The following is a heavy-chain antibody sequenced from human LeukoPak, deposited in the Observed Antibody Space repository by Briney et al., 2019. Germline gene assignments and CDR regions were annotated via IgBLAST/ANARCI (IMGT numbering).Heavy chain of an antibody. Sequence: GGSLRLSCAASGFTFSDYYMSWIRQAPGKGLEWVSYISSSGSTIYYADSVKGRFTISRDNAKNSLYLQMNLLRVEDTAVYFCARVRRGADSRYFDYWGQGALVTVSS. CDR3: ARVRRGADSRYFDY. CDR2: ISSSGSTI. J-gene: IGHJ4*02. V-gene: IGHV3-11*01. D-gene: IGHD4/OR15-4a*01. CDR1: GFTFSDYY.